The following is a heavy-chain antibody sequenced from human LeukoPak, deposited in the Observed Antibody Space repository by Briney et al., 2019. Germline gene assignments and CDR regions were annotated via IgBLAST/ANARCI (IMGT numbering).Heavy chain of an antibody. CDR2: ISGSGGST. V-gene: IGHV3-23*01. CDR1: GFTFSSYA. Sequence: PGGSLRLSCAASGFTFSSYAVSWVRQAPGKGLEWVSAISGSGGSTYYADSVKGRFTISRDNSKNTLYLQMNSLRAEDTAVYYCAEDHYSSGWYGTVEAFDIWGQGTMVTVSS. J-gene: IGHJ3*02. CDR3: AEDHYSSGWYGTVEAFDI. D-gene: IGHD6-19*01.